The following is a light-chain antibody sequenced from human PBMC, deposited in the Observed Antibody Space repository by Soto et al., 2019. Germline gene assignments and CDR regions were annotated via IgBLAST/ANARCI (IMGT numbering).Light chain of an antibody. Sequence: EILMTQSPATLSVSPGERATLSCRASQSVSSNLAWYQQNPGQATRLIIYGASTRANGIPARFSGSGSGTEFTLTISSLQSEDFAVYYCQQYNNWHPITFGQGTRLEI. J-gene: IGKJ5*01. CDR1: QSVSSN. CDR2: GAS. V-gene: IGKV3-15*01. CDR3: QQYNNWHPIT.